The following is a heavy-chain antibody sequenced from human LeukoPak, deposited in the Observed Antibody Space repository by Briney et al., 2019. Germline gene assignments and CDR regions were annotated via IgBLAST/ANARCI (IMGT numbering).Heavy chain of an antibody. CDR1: GGSISSSPW. J-gene: IGHJ4*02. CDR3: ARGQKNGSGTYFITFFDY. CDR2: IYHSGST. D-gene: IGHD3-10*01. Sequence: SETLSLTCAVSGGSISSSPWWSWVRQPPGKGLEWIGEIYHSGSTNYNPSLKSRVTISVDKSKNQFSLKLTSVTAADTAVYYCARGQKNGSGTYFITFFDYWGQGTLVTVSS. V-gene: IGHV4-4*02.